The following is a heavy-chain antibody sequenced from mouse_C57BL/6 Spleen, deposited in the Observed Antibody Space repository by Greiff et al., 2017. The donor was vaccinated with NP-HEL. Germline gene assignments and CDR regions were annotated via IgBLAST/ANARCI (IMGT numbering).Heavy chain of an antibody. CDR3: TRESGLGGAMDY. D-gene: IGHD3-1*01. V-gene: IGHV5-9-1*02. Sequence: EVQLVESGEGLVKPGGSLKLSCAASGFTFSSYAMSWVRQTPEKRLEWVAYISSGGDYIYYADTVKGRFTISRDNAGNTLYLQMSSLKSEDTAMYYCTRESGLGGAMDYWGQGTSVTVSS. CDR1: GFTFSSYA. CDR2: ISSGGDYI. J-gene: IGHJ4*01.